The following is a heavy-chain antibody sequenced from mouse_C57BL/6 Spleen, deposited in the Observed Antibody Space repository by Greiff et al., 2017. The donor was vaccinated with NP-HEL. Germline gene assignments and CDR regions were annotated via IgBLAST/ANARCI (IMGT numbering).Heavy chain of an antibody. CDR3: AFITTKAWFAY. CDR2: IDPSDSYT. V-gene: IGHV1-59*01. Sequence: QVQLQQPGAELVRPGTSVKLSCKASGYTFTSYWMHWVKQRPGQGLEWIGVIDPSDSYTNYNQKFKGKATLTVDTSSSTAYMQLSSLTSEDSAVYYCAFITTKAWFAYWGQGTLVTVSA. D-gene: IGHD1-1*01. J-gene: IGHJ3*01. CDR1: GYTFTSYW.